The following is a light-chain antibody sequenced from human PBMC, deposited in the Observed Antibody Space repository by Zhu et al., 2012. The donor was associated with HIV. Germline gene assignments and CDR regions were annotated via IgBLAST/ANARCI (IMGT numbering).Light chain of an antibody. Sequence: EVVLTQSPGTLSLSPGERATLSCRASQTISTNSLAWYQKRSGHFPRLLIHGASTRAADIPDRFSGSGSGAEFTLTINRLQPEDFAVYYCQQYSNSQTFGQGTKGGNQT. CDR1: QTISTNS. CDR3: QQYSNSQT. V-gene: IGKV3-20*01. CDR2: GAS. J-gene: IGKJ1*01.